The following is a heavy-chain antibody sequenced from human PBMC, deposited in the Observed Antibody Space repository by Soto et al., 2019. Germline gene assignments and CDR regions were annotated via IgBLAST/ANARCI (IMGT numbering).Heavy chain of an antibody. CDR3: ARSDGRY. J-gene: IGHJ4*02. V-gene: IGHV4-61*08. CDR2: INHSGST. CDR1: GGSISSGGYY. Sequence: SETLSLTCTVSGGSISSGGYYWSWIRQPPGKGLEWIGEINHSGSTNYNPSLKSRVTISVDTSKNQFSLKLTSVTAADTAVYYCARSDGRYWGQGTLVTVSS.